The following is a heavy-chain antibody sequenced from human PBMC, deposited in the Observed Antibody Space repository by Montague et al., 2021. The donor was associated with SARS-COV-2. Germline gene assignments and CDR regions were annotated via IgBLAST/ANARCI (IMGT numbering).Heavy chain of an antibody. CDR3: ARVTTKRTRYGSGSYRGFDAFDI. V-gene: IGHV4-59*08. J-gene: IGHJ3*02. CDR1: GGSITTYY. D-gene: IGHD3-10*01. Sequence: SETLSLTCTVSGGSITTYYWSWIRQPPGKGLEWIGYIYYSGSTNYNPSLKSRVTISVDTSKNQFSLKLSSVTAADTAVYYCARVTTKRTRYGSGSYRGFDAFDIWGQGTMVTVSS. CDR2: IYYSGST.